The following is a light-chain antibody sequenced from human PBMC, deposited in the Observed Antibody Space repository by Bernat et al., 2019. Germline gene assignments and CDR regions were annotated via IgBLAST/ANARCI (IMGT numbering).Light chain of an antibody. CDR1: RSDIGVYNY. V-gene: IGLV2-14*01. J-gene: IGLJ3*02. CDR2: DVS. CDR3: SSYTNTNAWV. Sequence: QSALTQPASVSGSPGQSITISCSGTRSDIGVYNYVAWYQQHPGKAPRLIIYDVSNRPSGVSNRFSGSKSGNTASLTISGLQAEDEADYYCSSYTNTNAWVFGGGTKLTVL.